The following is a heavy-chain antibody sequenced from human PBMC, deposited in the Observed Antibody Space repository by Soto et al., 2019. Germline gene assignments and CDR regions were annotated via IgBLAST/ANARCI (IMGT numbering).Heavy chain of an antibody. V-gene: IGHV3-23*01. CDR3: AKVPVATYAFDI. CDR1: GFTFSSYA. D-gene: IGHD5-12*01. J-gene: IGHJ3*02. CDR2: ISGSGGST. Sequence: GGSLRLSCAASGFTFSSYAMSWVRQAQGKGLEWVSAISGSGGSTYYADSVKGRFTISRDNSKNTLYLQMNSLRAEDTAVYYCAKVPVATYAFDIWGQGTMVTVSS.